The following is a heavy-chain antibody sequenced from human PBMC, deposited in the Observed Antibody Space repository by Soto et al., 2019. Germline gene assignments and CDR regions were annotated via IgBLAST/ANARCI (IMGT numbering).Heavy chain of an antibody. CDR2: TFYRAKWFG. CDR1: GDNVSNDRVT. Sequence: QVQLQQSGPGLVKPSQTLSVTCAISGDNVSNDRVTWSWIRQSPSRGLEWLGRTFYRAKWFGDYASFVKSRITINTDTSRNQFSLQLRAVTPEDTAVYYCLRVEYGPGRLGPWGHGTHVTVSS. CDR3: LRVEYGPGRLGP. D-gene: IGHD6-6*01. J-gene: IGHJ5*02. V-gene: IGHV6-1*01.